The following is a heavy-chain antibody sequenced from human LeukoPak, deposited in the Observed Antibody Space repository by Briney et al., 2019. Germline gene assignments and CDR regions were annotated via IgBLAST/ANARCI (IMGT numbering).Heavy chain of an antibody. CDR2: INHSGST. Sequence: SEPLSLTCAVYGGSFRGYYWRWIRQPPGKGLEWVGEINHSGSTDYNPSLKSRVTISVDTSKNQFSLKLSSVTAADTAVHYCARGMAAARFSWFDPWGQGTLVTVSS. CDR3: ARGMAAARFSWFDP. J-gene: IGHJ5*02. CDR1: GGSFRGYY. V-gene: IGHV4-34*01. D-gene: IGHD6-13*01.